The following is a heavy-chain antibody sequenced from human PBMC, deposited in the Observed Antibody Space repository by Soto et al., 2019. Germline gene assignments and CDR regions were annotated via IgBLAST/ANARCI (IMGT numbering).Heavy chain of an antibody. V-gene: IGHV3-7*03. Sequence: RQAPGKGLEWVANINQDGSERYYVDSVRGRFTISRDNVENSLYLQLNSLRPEDTAVYYCAVYGYGVSAAAYWGQGTLVTVSS. D-gene: IGHD4-17*01. CDR2: INQDGSER. CDR3: AVYGYGVSAAAY. J-gene: IGHJ4*02.